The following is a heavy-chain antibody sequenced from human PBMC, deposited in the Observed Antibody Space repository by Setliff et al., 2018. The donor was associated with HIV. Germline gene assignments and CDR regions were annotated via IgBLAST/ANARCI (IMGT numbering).Heavy chain of an antibody. D-gene: IGHD5-12*01. V-gene: IGHV4-4*09. CDR1: GGSISSYY. Sequence: PSETLSLTCTVSGGSISSYYWSWIRQPPGKGLEWIGYIYTSGSTNYNPSLKSRVTISVDTSKNQFSLKLSAVTAADTAVYYCAILGPEGYNSRHDAFDIWGQGTMVTVSS. J-gene: IGHJ3*02. CDR2: IYTSGST. CDR3: AILGPEGYNSRHDAFDI.